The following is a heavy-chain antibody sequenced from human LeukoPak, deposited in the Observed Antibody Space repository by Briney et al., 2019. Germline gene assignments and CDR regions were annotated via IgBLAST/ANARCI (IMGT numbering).Heavy chain of an antibody. V-gene: IGHV3-30*18. CDR2: ISYDGSNK. J-gene: IGHJ4*02. CDR1: GFTFSSYG. Sequence: GGSLRLSCAASGFTFSSYGMHWVRQAPGKGLEWVAVISYDGSNKYYADSVKGRFTISRDNSKNTLYLQMNSLRAEDTAVYYCAKEADPSPSIPYYFDYWGQGTLVTVSS. D-gene: IGHD6-13*01. CDR3: AKEADPSPSIPYYFDY.